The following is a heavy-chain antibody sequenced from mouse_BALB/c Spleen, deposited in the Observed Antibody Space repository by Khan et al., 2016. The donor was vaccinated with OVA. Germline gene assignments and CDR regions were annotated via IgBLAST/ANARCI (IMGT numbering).Heavy chain of an antibody. Sequence: IQLVQSEAELVKPGATVKLSCTASGLNIKDTYMHWLKQWPEQGLEWIGSIDPPNGNTKYDPMFQGKATITADTPSNKAYLQLSSLTSGDTAVDYCARMAGKWGQGTTLTVSS. V-gene: IGHV14-3*02. CDR2: IDPPNGNT. CDR1: GLNIKDTY. J-gene: IGHJ2*01. CDR3: ARMAGK.